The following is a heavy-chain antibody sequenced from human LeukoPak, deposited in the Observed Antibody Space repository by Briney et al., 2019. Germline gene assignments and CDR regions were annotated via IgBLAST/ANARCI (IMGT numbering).Heavy chain of an antibody. CDR1: GGSISSYY. V-gene: IGHV4-59*12. J-gene: IGHJ4*02. D-gene: IGHD5-18*01. CDR2: IYYSGST. CDR3: AREVDTAMVRGYFDY. Sequence: PSETLSLTCTVSGGSISSYYWSWIRQPPGKGLEWIGYIYYSGSTNYNPSLKSRVTMSVDTSKNQFSLKLSSVTAADTAVYYCAREVDTAMVRGYFDYWGQGTLVTVSS.